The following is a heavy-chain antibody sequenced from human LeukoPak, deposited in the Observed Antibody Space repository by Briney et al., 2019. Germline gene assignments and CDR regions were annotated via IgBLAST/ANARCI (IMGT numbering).Heavy chain of an antibody. D-gene: IGHD3-3*01. CDR2: INTKTGRT. J-gene: IGHJ5*02. V-gene: IGHV1-2*02. Sequence: ASVRVSCKTSGYTFTDYYIHWVRQAPGQGLEWMGWINTKTGRTSFARTFQGRVTLTRDPSITTVYMDMAWLTSVDTAIYFCARADFIDAGPYVIAPWGQGALVTVSS. CDR3: ARADFIDAGPYVIAP. CDR1: GYTFTDYY.